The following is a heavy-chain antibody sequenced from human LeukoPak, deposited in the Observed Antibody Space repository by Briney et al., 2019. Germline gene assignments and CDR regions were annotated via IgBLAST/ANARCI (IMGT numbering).Heavy chain of an antibody. J-gene: IGHJ4*02. CDR2: ISYDGSNK. CDR1: GFTFSSYA. D-gene: IGHD6-19*01. Sequence: GGSLRLSCAASGFTFSSYAMHWVRQAPGKGLEWVAVISYDGSNKYYADSVKGRFTISRDNSKNTLYLQMNSLRAEDTAVYYCARDSAKNSYSSGWKWVLDYWGQGTLVTVSS. V-gene: IGHV3-30-3*01. CDR3: ARDSAKNSYSSGWKWVLDY.